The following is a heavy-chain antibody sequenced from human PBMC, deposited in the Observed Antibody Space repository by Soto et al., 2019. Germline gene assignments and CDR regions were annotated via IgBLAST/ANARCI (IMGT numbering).Heavy chain of an antibody. J-gene: IGHJ5*02. CDR2: INAGNGNT. CDR3: AREAESTNWFVP. CDR1: GYTFTSYA. Sequence: ASVKVSCKASGYTFTSYAMHWVRQAPGQRLEWMGWINAGNGNTKYSQKFQGRVTITRDTSASTAYMELSSLRSEDTAVYYRAREAESTNWFVPWGQGTLVTVSS. V-gene: IGHV1-3*01.